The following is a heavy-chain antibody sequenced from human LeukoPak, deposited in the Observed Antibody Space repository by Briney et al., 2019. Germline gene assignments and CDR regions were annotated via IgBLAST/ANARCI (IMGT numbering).Heavy chain of an antibody. CDR1: GYTFASSW. CDR3: ARRDSSDWYFDY. V-gene: IGHV5-51*01. Sequence: GESLKISCKGSGYTFASSWIGWVLQLPGKGLEWMGIIYPGDSDTRYSPSFQGQVTISADKSISTAYLQWSSLKASDTAMYYCARRDSSDWYFDYWGQGTLVAVSS. D-gene: IGHD6-19*01. J-gene: IGHJ4*02. CDR2: IYPGDSDT.